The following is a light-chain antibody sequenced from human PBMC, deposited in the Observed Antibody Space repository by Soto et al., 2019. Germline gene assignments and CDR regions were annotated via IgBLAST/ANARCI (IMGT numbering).Light chain of an antibody. CDR1: QLFSSN. CDR3: QQYKDWPRT. V-gene: IGKV3-15*01. J-gene: IGKJ5*01. Sequence: IVITQSPATLSVSPGASVTLSCRASQLFSSNLAWYQRRHGQAPRLLIYGSSTRATGVPPRFSGSASGTEFTLTISSLKSEDFGVYYCQQYKDWPRTFGQGTRLEIK. CDR2: GSS.